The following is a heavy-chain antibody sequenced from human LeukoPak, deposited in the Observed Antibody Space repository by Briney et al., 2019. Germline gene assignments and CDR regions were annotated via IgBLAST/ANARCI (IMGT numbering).Heavy chain of an antibody. CDR1: GFTFSSYG. Sequence: GGSLRLSCAASGFTFSSYGMSWVRQAPGKGLEWVSAISGSGGSTYYADSVKGRFTISRDNSKNTLYLQMNSLRAEDTAVYYCAKGAITMVRGVIDAFDIWGQGTMVTVSS. D-gene: IGHD3-10*01. J-gene: IGHJ3*02. CDR2: ISGSGGST. V-gene: IGHV3-23*01. CDR3: AKGAITMVRGVIDAFDI.